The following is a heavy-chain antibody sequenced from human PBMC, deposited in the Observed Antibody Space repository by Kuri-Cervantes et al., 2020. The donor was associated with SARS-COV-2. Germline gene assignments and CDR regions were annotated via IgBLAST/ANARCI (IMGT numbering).Heavy chain of an antibody. CDR3: ARVDFWSGYDVMDV. J-gene: IGHJ6*03. V-gene: IGHV1-69*05. Sequence: SVKVSCKASEGTFSNYAISWVRQAPGQGLEWMGGIIPIFGIADNAQKFQGRVSITTDESTSTAYMELSRLRSDDTAVYYCARVDFWSGYDVMDVWGKGTTVTVSS. D-gene: IGHD3-3*01. CDR2: IIPIFGIA. CDR1: EGTFSNYA.